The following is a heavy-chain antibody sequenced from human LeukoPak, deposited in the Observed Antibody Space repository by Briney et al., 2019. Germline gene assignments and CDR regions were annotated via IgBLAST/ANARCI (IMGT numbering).Heavy chain of an antibody. Sequence: GGSLRLSCEASGFTFSNYDMHWVRQAPGKGLEWVAVISYDGSNKYYADSVKGRFTISRDNSKNTLYLQMNSPRAEDTAVYYCARDADVDIVATITYYFDYWGQGTLVTVSS. J-gene: IGHJ4*02. CDR3: ARDADVDIVATITYYFDY. D-gene: IGHD5-12*01. CDR2: ISYDGSNK. V-gene: IGHV3-30-3*01. CDR1: GFTFSNYD.